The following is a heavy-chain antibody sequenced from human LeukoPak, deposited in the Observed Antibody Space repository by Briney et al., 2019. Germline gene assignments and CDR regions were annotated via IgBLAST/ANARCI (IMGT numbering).Heavy chain of an antibody. D-gene: IGHD6-19*01. CDR3: ARVASSGWYFSRNKYYFDY. Sequence: GGSLRLSCAASGFTFSSYGMHWVRQAPGKGLEWVAVISYDGSNKYYADSVKGRFTISRDNSKNTLYLQMNSLRAEDTAVYYCARVASSGWYFSRNKYYFDYWGQGTLVTVSS. V-gene: IGHV3-30*03. J-gene: IGHJ4*02. CDR1: GFTFSSYG. CDR2: ISYDGSNK.